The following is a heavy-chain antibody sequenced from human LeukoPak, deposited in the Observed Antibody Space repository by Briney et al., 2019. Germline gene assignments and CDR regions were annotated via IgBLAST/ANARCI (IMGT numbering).Heavy chain of an antibody. V-gene: IGHV3-23*01. CDR3: ARNNRCSSTSCFRAQYYYYGMDV. CDR1: GFTSSSFA. Sequence: GRSLRLSCAASGFTSSSFAMSWVRQAPGQGLEWVSAISGSGGSTSYADSVTGRFTISRDNSKNTLYLQMNSLRAEDTAVYYCARNNRCSSTSCFRAQYYYYGMDVWGQGTTVTVSS. CDR2: ISGSGGST. J-gene: IGHJ6*02. D-gene: IGHD2-2*01.